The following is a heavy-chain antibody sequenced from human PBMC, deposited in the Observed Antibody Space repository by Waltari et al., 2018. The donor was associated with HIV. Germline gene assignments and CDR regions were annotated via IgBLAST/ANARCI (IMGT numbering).Heavy chain of an antibody. CDR1: GYSISSGYY. CDR2: LYHSGST. CDR3: ARAGALGGTEEWLRLDGWGYYYGMDV. J-gene: IGHJ6*02. V-gene: IGHV4-38-2*01. D-gene: IGHD5-12*01. Sequence: QVQLQESGPGLVKPSETLSLTCDVSGYSISSGYYCGCIRQHPGQGLGWMGGLYHSGSTYYNPSLKSRVTISVDTSKNQFSLKRSSVTAADTAVYYCARAGALGGTEEWLRLDGWGYYYGMDVWGQGTTVTVSS.